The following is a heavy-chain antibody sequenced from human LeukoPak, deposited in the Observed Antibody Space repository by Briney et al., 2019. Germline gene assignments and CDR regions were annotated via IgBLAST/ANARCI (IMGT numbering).Heavy chain of an antibody. CDR1: GYTLTELS. D-gene: IGHD3-3*01. J-gene: IGHJ5*02. V-gene: IGHV1-24*01. CDR2: FDPEDGET. CDR3: AKDRLEYEFWSGYSPSTWFDP. Sequence: ASVKVSCKVSGYTLTELSMHWVRQAPGKGLEWMGGFDPEDGETIYAQKFQGRVTMTRDTSITTAYMELSRLTSDDTAVYYCAKDRLEYEFWSGYSPSTWFDPWGQGTLVTVSS.